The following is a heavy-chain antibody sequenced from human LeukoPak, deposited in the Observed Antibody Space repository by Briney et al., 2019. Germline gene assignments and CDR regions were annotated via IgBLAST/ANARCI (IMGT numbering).Heavy chain of an antibody. CDR3: ARDLYRIVVVPHYFDY. D-gene: IGHD3-22*01. Sequence: GGSLRLSCAASGFTFSSNSMNWVRQAPGKGLEWVSYISTSSITIKYADAVKGRFTISRDNAKNSLYLQMNSLRAEDTAVYYCARDLYRIVVVPHYFDYWGQGTLVTVSS. V-gene: IGHV3-48*04. J-gene: IGHJ4*02. CDR2: ISTSSITI. CDR1: GFTFSSNS.